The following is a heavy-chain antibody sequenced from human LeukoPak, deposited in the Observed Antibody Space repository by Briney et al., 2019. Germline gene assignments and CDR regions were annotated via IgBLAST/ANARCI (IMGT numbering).Heavy chain of an antibody. D-gene: IGHD3-9*01. V-gene: IGHV1-69*06. J-gene: IGHJ4*02. CDR1: GGTFSSYA. CDR2: VIPIFGTA. CDR3: ARVEDILTGYYAD. Sequence: SVKVSCKASGGTFSSYAISRVRQAPGQGLEWMGGVIPIFGTANYAQKFQGRVTITADKSTSTAYMELSSLRSEDTAVYYCARVEDILTGYYADWGQGTLVTVSS.